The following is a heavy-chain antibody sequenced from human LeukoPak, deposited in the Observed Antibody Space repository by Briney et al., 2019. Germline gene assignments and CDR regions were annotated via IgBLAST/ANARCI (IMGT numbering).Heavy chain of an antibody. J-gene: IGHJ4*02. V-gene: IGHV1-69*13. D-gene: IGHD5-12*01. CDR1: GGTFSSYA. Sequence: ASVKVSCKASGGTFSSYAISWVRQAPGQGLEWMGGIIPIFGTANYAQKFQGRVTITADESTSTAYMELSSLRSEDTAVYYCAREGRGYSGYGDTFFDYWGQGTLVTVSS. CDR2: IIPIFGTA. CDR3: AREGRGYSGYGDTFFDY.